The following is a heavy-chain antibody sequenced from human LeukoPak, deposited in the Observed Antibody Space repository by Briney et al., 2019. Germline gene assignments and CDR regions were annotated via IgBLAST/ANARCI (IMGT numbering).Heavy chain of an antibody. V-gene: IGHV3-30-3*01. D-gene: IGHD3-10*01. CDR1: GFTFSSYA. Sequence: GGPLRLSCAASGFTFSSYAMHWVRQAPGKGLEWVAVISYDGNIKYYADSVKGRFTISRDNSKKTLYLQMNSLRADDAAVYYCASGLDYYGSGSPFDIWGQGTMVTVSS. CDR2: ISYDGNIK. CDR3: ASGLDYYGSGSPFDI. J-gene: IGHJ3*02.